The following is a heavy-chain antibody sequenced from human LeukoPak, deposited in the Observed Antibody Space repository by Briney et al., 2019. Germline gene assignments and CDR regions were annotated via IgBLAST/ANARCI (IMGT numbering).Heavy chain of an antibody. J-gene: IGHJ6*02. D-gene: IGHD3-10*01. CDR2: IYYTGST. CDR3: ARHAREYYYGKDV. CDR1: GGSISPYY. V-gene: IGHV4-59*08. Sequence: SETLSLTCTVSGGSISPYYWSWLRQPPGKELEWIGQIYYTGSTSYNPSLKSRVTISVDTSNNHLSLKLSSLTAADTAVYYCARHAREYYYGKDVWGQGTTVTVSS.